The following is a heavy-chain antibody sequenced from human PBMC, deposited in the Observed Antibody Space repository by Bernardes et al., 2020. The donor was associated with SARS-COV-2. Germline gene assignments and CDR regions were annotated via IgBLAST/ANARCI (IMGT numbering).Heavy chain of an antibody. CDR2: IYPGDSDT. D-gene: IGHD2-15*01. CDR1: GYSFTNYW. Sequence: GESLKISCQSSGYSFTNYWIGWVRQMPGKGLEWMGIIYPGDSDTTYSPSFQGQVTISVDKSISAAYLQWSSLNASDTAMYYCTGHSPDCSGPCPPGDWGQGTLGTVSS. CDR3: TGHSPDCSGPCPPGD. V-gene: IGHV5-51*01. J-gene: IGHJ4*02.